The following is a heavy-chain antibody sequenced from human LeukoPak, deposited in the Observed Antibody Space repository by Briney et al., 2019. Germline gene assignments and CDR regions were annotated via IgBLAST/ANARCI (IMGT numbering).Heavy chain of an antibody. CDR1: GFTFSSYA. D-gene: IGHD2-2*03. V-gene: IGHV3-64*01. J-gene: IGHJ4*02. CDR2: ISSNGGST. CDR3: ATKGVGYCSSTSCLKFDY. Sequence: GGFLRLSCAASGFTFSSYAMHWVRQAPGKGLEYVSAISSNGGSTYYANSVKGRFTISRDNSKNTLYLQMGSLRAEDTAVYYCATKGVGYCSSTSCLKFDYWGQGTLVTVSS.